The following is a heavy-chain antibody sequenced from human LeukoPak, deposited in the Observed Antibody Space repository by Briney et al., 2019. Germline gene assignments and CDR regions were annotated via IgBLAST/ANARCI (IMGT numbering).Heavy chain of an antibody. Sequence: GGSLRLSCAASGFTFSSYWMSWVRQAPGKGLEWVANIKQDGSEKYYVDSVKGRFTISRDNAKNSLYLQMNSLRAEDTAVYYCARGYSSGWYYFDYWGQGTLVTSCS. D-gene: IGHD6-19*01. V-gene: IGHV3-7*01. CDR1: GFTFSSYW. CDR3: ARGYSSGWYYFDY. CDR2: IKQDGSEK. J-gene: IGHJ4*02.